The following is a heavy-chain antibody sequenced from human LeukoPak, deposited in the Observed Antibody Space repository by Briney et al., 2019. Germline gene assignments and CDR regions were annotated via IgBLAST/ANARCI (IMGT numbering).Heavy chain of an antibody. CDR3: ARDYGGLSPLNWFDP. V-gene: IGHV3-21*01. CDR2: ISSSSSYI. Sequence: PGGSLTLSCAASGFTFSSYSMTWLRQAPGKGLEWVSSISSSSSYIYYADSVKGRFTISRDNAKNSLYLQMNSLRAEDTAVYYCARDYGGLSPLNWFDPWGQGTLVTVSS. CDR1: GFTFSSYS. J-gene: IGHJ5*02. D-gene: IGHD2-2*01.